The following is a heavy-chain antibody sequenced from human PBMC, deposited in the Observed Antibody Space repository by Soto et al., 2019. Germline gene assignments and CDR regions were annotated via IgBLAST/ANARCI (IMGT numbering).Heavy chain of an antibody. J-gene: IGHJ4*02. CDR1: GGSISSSSYY. D-gene: IGHD1-26*01. V-gene: IGHV4-39*01. CDR3: ARHGIAALYYFDY. CDR2: IYYSGST. Sequence: SETLSLTCTVSGGSISSSSYYWGWIRQPPGKGLEWIGSIYYSGSTYYNPSLKSRVTISVDTSKNQFSLKLSSVTAADTAVYYCARHGIAALYYFDYWGQGTLVTVSS.